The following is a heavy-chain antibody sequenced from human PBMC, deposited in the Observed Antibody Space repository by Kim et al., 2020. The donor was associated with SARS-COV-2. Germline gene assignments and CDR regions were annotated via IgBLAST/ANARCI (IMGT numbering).Heavy chain of an antibody. CDR3: ARDRSSWYVYNWFDP. Sequence: ASVKVSCKASGYTFTSYGISWVRQAPGQGLEWMGWISAYNGNTNYAQKLQGRVTMTTDTSTSTAYMELRSLSSDDTAVYYCARDRSSWYVYNWFDPWGQGTLVTVSS. J-gene: IGHJ5*02. CDR2: ISAYNGNT. D-gene: IGHD6-13*01. CDR1: GYTFTSYG. V-gene: IGHV1-18*01.